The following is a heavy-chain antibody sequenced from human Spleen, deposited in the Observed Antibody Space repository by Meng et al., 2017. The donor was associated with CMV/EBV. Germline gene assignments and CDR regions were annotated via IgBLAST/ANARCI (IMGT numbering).Heavy chain of an antibody. D-gene: IGHD1-26*01. CDR3: ARDLSGTYSNWLDP. CDR2: IDPSSGNT. Sequence: ASVKVSCKASGYTFTSYYIHWVRQAPGQGLEWMGVIDPSSGNTDNVQRFRGRVTMTRDTSTSTVYMELSSLRSEDTALYYCARDLSGTYSNWLDPWGQGTLVTVSS. J-gene: IGHJ5*02. CDR1: GYTFTSYY. V-gene: IGHV1-46*01.